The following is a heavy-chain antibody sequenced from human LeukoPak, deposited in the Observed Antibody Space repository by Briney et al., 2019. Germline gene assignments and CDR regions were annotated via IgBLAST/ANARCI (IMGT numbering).Heavy chain of an antibody. Sequence: PGGSLRLSCAPSGLTLSTDSMNSVRQAPGKGLERVSSISSNSSEIYYAHSSKGRFTNYRGHPKNSLFLQMNGLGVEDAAVYYCASDRRAWSYGYWGQGTLVTVSS. CDR2: ISSNSSEI. D-gene: IGHD3-16*01. V-gene: IGHV3-21*01. CDR1: GLTLSTDS. J-gene: IGHJ4*02. CDR3: ASDRRAWSYGY.